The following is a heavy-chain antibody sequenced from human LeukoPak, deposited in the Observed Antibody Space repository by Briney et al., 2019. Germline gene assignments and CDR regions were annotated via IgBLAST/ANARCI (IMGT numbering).Heavy chain of an antibody. V-gene: IGHV3-11*01. CDR1: GFTFSDYY. D-gene: IGHD3-22*01. Sequence: GGSLRLSCAASGFTFSDYYMSWIRQAPGKGLGWVSYISGRSGSSIYHADSVKCRFTISRDNSKDTLFLHMSSLRAEATAVYFCATRPRDSSGYYLGAFDGWGQGTTVTVSS. CDR2: ISGRSGSSI. J-gene: IGHJ3*01. CDR3: ATRPRDSSGYYLGAFDG.